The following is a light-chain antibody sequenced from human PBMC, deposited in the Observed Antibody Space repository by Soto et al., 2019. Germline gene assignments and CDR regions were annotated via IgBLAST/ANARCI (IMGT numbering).Light chain of an antibody. CDR3: HQYGSSPWT. CDR2: GAS. Sequence: EIVLTPSPGTLSLSPGERATLSCRASQSVSSSYLAWYQQKPGQAPRLLIYGASSRATGIPDRFSGSGSGTDFTLTISRLEPEDFAVYYCHQYGSSPWTFGQGTKVEIK. J-gene: IGKJ1*01. CDR1: QSVSSSY. V-gene: IGKV3-20*01.